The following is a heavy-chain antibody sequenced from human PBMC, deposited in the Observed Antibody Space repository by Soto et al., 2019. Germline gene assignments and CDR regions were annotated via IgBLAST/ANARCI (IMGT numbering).Heavy chain of an antibody. J-gene: IGHJ4*02. D-gene: IGHD1-26*01. V-gene: IGHV3-23*01. Sequence: PGGSLRLSCAASGFTFSSYAMSWLRQAPGKGLEWVSSITGSGGNTFYADSVKGRFTISRDNSKNTLFLQMNSLRAEDTALYYCAKAVGSQQLDYWGQGTLVTVSS. CDR2: ITGSGGNT. CDR3: AKAVGSQQLDY. CDR1: GFTFSSYA.